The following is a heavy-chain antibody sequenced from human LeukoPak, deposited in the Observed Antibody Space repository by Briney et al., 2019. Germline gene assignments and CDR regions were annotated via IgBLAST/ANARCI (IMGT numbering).Heavy chain of an antibody. V-gene: IGHV3-30*18. J-gene: IGHJ4*02. Sequence: PGGSLRLSCAASGFTFSSYGMHWVRQAPGKGLEWVAVISYDGSNKYYADSVKGRFTISRDNSRDTLYLRMNSLRAEDTAIYYCAKLISTVDYWGQGTLVTVSS. CDR3: AKLISTVDY. CDR1: GFTFSSYG. D-gene: IGHD2-21*01. CDR2: ISYDGSNK.